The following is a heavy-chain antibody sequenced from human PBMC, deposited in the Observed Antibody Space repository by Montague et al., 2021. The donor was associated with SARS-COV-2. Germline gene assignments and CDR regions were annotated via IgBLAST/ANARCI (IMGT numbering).Heavy chain of an antibody. Sequence: SETLSLTCTVSGGSISSGTYYWGWVRQPPGKGLEWIGTINYSGKTYYNPSLKSRVTISVDTSKNQFSLKVTSVTAADTAVYYCARRAQWQLSWFFDLWGRGPLVTVSS. D-gene: IGHD6-19*01. CDR1: GGSISSGTYY. CDR2: INYSGKT. V-gene: IGHV4-39*01. J-gene: IGHJ2*01. CDR3: ARRAQWQLSWFFDL.